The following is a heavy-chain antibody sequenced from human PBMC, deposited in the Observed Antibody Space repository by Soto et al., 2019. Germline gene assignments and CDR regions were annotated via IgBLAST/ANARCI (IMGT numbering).Heavy chain of an antibody. Sequence: QVQLQESGPGLVKPSQTLSLTCTVSGGSISSGGYYWSWIRQHPGKGLEWIGYIYYSGSTYYNPSPKSRVTISVDTSKNQFSLKLSSVTAADTAVYYCARNMAASYNWFDPWGQGTLVTVSS. J-gene: IGHJ5*02. D-gene: IGHD6-19*01. V-gene: IGHV4-31*03. CDR3: ARNMAASYNWFDP. CDR1: GGSISSGGYY. CDR2: IYYSGST.